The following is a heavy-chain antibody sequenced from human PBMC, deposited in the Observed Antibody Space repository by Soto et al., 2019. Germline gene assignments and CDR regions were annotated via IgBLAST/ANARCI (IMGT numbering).Heavy chain of an antibody. Sequence: ASVTVSCKASGYTFTIYGIIWVRQAPGQGLEWMGWISAYNGNTNYAQKLQGRVTMTTDTSTSTAYMELRSLRSDDTAVYYCARDRQLAAAGTGNWFDPWGQGTLVTVS. D-gene: IGHD6-13*01. J-gene: IGHJ5*02. V-gene: IGHV1-18*01. CDR3: ARDRQLAAAGTGNWFDP. CDR2: ISAYNGNT. CDR1: GYTFTIYG.